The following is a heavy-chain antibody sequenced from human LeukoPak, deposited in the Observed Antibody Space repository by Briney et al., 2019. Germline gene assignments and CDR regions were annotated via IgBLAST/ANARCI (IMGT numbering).Heavy chain of an antibody. Sequence: GGSLRLSCAASGFTFSSYAMSWVRQAPGKGLEWVSAISGSGGSTYYADSVKGRFTISRDNSKNTLYLQMDSLRAEDTAVYYCAKTITIPLEVDIWGQGTMVTVSS. CDR3: AKTITIPLEVDI. J-gene: IGHJ3*02. V-gene: IGHV3-23*01. D-gene: IGHD3-3*01. CDR2: ISGSGGST. CDR1: GFTFSSYA.